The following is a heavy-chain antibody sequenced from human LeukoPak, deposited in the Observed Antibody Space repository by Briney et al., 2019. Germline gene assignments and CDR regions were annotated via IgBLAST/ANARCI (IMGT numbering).Heavy chain of an antibody. Sequence: GSLRLSCAASGFTFSSYSMNWVRQPPGKGLEWIGSIYYSGSTYYNPSLKSRVTISVDTSKNQFSLKLSSVTAADTAVYYCARLLVFYFDYWGQGTLVTVSS. CDR1: GFTFSSYSMN. CDR3: ARLLVFYFDY. CDR2: IYYSGST. J-gene: IGHJ4*02. D-gene: IGHD6-6*01. V-gene: IGHV4-39*01.